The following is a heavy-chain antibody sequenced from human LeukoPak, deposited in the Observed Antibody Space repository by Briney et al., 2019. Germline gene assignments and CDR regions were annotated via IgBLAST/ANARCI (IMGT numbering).Heavy chain of an antibody. CDR2: IYPGDSDT. Sequence: PGGSLRLSCKGSGYSFTSYWIGWVRQMPGKGLEWMGIIYPGDSDTRYGPSFQGQVTISADKSISTAYLQWSSLKASDTAMYYCASLPSLREWLSNWGQGTLVTVSS. J-gene: IGHJ4*02. D-gene: IGHD3-3*01. CDR3: ASLPSLREWLSN. CDR1: GYSFTSYW. V-gene: IGHV5-51*01.